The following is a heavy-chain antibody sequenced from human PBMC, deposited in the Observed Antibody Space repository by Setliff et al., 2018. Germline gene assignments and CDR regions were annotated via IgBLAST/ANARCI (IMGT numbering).Heavy chain of an antibody. Sequence: PSETLSLTCTVSGGSISSYCWSWIRQPAGKGLEWIGHIYIGGSANYNPSLKSRVTMSIDTSKNQFSLKLNSATAADMAVYYCAREQWLDPPGYYYMDVWAKGTTVTVSS. D-gene: IGHD6-19*01. CDR3: AREQWLDPPGYYYMDV. CDR2: IYIGGSA. V-gene: IGHV4-4*07. CDR1: GGSISSYC. J-gene: IGHJ6*03.